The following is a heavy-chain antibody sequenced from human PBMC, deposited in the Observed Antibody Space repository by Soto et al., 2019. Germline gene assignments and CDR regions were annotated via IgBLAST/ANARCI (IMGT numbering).Heavy chain of an antibody. Sequence: ASVKVSCKASGYTFKSYDVMWVRKAPGQGLGWMGWISGHNGKADYAENFQGRVIMTTDTSTATASMDLRGLRSDDTAVYYCARKGYIGNFAMDVWGQGTTVTVSS. D-gene: IGHD5-12*01. V-gene: IGHV1-18*04. CDR2: ISGHNGKA. CDR1: GYTFKSYD. J-gene: IGHJ6*02. CDR3: ARKGYIGNFAMDV.